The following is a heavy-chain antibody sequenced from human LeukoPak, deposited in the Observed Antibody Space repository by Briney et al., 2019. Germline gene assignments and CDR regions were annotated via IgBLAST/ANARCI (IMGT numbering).Heavy chain of an antibody. CDR3: ARGRYCSDGSCYLDY. CDR1: GGSIIAFY. CDR2: IYYSGST. D-gene: IGHD2-15*01. V-gene: IGHV4-59*01. Sequence: SETLSLTCTVSGGSIIAFYWSWIRQPPGKGLEWIGYIYYSGSTNYTPSLKSRVTMSVDTSKNQFSLKLSSVTAADTAVYYCARGRYCSDGSCYLDYWGQGTLVTVSS. J-gene: IGHJ4*02.